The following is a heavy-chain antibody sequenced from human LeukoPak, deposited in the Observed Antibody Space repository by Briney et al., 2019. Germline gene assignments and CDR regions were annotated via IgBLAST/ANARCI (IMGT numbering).Heavy chain of an antibody. Sequence: GESLRLSCAASGFTFSSYAMSWVRQAPGKGLEWVSAISGSGGSTYYADSVKGRFTISRDNSKNTLYLQMNSLRAEDTAVYYCAKDRLSGPAANYYYYMDVWGKGTTVTVSS. D-gene: IGHD2-2*01. CDR3: AKDRLSGPAANYYYYMDV. CDR1: GFTFSSYA. J-gene: IGHJ6*03. V-gene: IGHV3-23*01. CDR2: ISGSGGST.